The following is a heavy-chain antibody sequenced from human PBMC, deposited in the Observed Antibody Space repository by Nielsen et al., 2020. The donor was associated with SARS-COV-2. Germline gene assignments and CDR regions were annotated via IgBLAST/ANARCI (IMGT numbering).Heavy chain of an antibody. Sequence: ASVKVSCKASGYTFTGFAISWVRQAPGQGLEWVAWMSVFSGDTRYAQNLQDRVTVTTDTSTNTAYLEVRSLRFDDTAVYYCAREFRSGWYVYDYWGQGTLLTVSS. D-gene: IGHD6-19*01. CDR3: AREFRSGWYVYDY. J-gene: IGHJ4*02. CDR1: GYTFTGFA. V-gene: IGHV1-18*01. CDR2: MSVFSGDT.